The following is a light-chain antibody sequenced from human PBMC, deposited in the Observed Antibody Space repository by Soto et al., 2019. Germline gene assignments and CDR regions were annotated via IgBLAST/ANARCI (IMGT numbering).Light chain of an antibody. Sequence: EKVMTQSPATLSVSPGERATLSCRASQSVRSNLAWYQQKPGQPPRLLIYDASTRATGIPSRFSGSGSGTEFTLTISSLKFEDFAVYSCQRYDNWPRTFGRGTKVDIK. J-gene: IGKJ1*01. CDR2: DAS. CDR1: QSVRSN. V-gene: IGKV3-15*01. CDR3: QRYDNWPRT.